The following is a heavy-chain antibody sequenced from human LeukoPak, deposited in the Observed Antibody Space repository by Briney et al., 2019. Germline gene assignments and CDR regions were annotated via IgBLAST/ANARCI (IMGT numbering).Heavy chain of an antibody. V-gene: IGHV3-21*01. D-gene: IGHD4-23*01. J-gene: IGHJ4*02. Sequence: PGGSLRLSCAASGFTFSSYSMNWVRQAPRKGLEWVSSIRSSSSYIDYADAVKGRFTISRDNAKNSLYLKMNSLRAEDTAVYYCASLRVGYGGNSWGQGTLVTVSS. CDR3: ASLRVGYGGNS. CDR1: GFTFSSYS. CDR2: IRSSSSYI.